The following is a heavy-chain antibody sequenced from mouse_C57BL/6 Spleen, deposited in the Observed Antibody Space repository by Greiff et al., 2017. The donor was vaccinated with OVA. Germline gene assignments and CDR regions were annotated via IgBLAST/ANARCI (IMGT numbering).Heavy chain of an antibody. D-gene: IGHD2-2*01. Sequence: QVQLQQPGAELVRPGTSVKLSCKASGYTFTSYWMHWVKQRPGQGLEWIGVIDPSDSYTNYNQKFKGKATLTVDTSSSTAYMQLSSLTSEDSAVYYCARRRMVTTTGYYFDYWGQGTTLTVSS. CDR3: ARRRMVTTTGYYFDY. V-gene: IGHV1-59*01. J-gene: IGHJ2*01. CDR2: IDPSDSYT. CDR1: GYTFTSYW.